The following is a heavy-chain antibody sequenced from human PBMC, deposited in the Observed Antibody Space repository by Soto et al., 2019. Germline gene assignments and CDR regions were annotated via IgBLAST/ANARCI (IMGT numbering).Heavy chain of an antibody. Sequence: LRLSCAASGFTFWTYAMSWVRQAPGKGLEWVSVISGTGGGTSYADSVKGRFTISRDNSKNTLYPQMNSLGVEDTAVYYCARHPPPGYYYDSSGYYGYFQHWGQGTPVTVSS. CDR2: ISGTGGGT. D-gene: IGHD3-22*01. J-gene: IGHJ1*01. CDR1: GFTFWTYA. V-gene: IGHV3-23*01. CDR3: ARHPPPGYYYDSSGYYGYFQH.